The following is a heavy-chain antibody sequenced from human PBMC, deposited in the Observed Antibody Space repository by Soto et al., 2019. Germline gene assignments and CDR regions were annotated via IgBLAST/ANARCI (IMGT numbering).Heavy chain of an antibody. V-gene: IGHV4-34*01. D-gene: IGHD1-26*01. CDR2: INDDGSA. J-gene: IGHJ4*02. Sequence: QVQLQQWGAGLLKPSETLSLTCAVYGGSFSGYSWTWIRQSPGKGLEWIGQINDDGSANYNPSLKSRVTISVDTSNNEFFLELSSVTAADTAVYYCARGLFSETHYSGGWYFFDYWGQGTLVTVSS. CDR1: GGSFSGYS. CDR3: ARGLFSETHYSGGWYFFDY.